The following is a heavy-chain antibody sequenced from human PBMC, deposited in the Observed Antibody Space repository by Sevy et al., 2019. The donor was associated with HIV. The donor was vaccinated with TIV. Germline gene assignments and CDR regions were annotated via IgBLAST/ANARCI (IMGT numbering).Heavy chain of an antibody. CDR2: ISSSSNYI. CDR3: ARDGGCSSTACLLYFDY. J-gene: IGHJ4*02. Sequence: GGSLRLSCVVSGFTFSKYPMNWVRQAPGKGLEWVSSISSSSNYIYYRDSVKGRFTISRDNAKNSLYLQMNSLRADDTAVYYCARDGGCSSTACLLYFDYWGQGTLVTVSS. D-gene: IGHD2-2*01. V-gene: IGHV3-21*01. CDR1: GFTFSKYP.